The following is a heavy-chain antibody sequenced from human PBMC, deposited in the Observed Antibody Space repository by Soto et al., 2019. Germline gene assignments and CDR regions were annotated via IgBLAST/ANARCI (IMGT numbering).Heavy chain of an antibody. D-gene: IGHD5-18*01. Sequence: GESLKISCKGSGYSFTSYWIGWVRQMPGKGLEWMGIIYPGDSDTRCSPSFQGQVTISADKSISTAYLQWSSLKASDTAMYYCARQMRVWIQLWSPSPPGRYYFDSWGQGTLVTVSS. CDR1: GYSFTSYW. CDR3: ARQMRVWIQLWSPSPPGRYYFDS. J-gene: IGHJ4*02. CDR2: IYPGDSDT. V-gene: IGHV5-51*01.